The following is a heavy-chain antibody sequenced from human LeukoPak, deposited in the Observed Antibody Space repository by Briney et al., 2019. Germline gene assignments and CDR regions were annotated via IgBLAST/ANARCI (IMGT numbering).Heavy chain of an antibody. Sequence: GGSLRLSCAASGFFFSNYDMNWVRQAPGKGLEWVSGLSSSGGSTFYADSVKGRFTISRDNSKNTVYLQVNSLRGEDTAIYYCARGVTVTTDFWGQGTLVTVSS. D-gene: IGHD4-17*01. CDR1: GFFFSNYD. J-gene: IGHJ4*02. CDR2: LSSSGGST. V-gene: IGHV3-23*01. CDR3: ARGVTVTTDF.